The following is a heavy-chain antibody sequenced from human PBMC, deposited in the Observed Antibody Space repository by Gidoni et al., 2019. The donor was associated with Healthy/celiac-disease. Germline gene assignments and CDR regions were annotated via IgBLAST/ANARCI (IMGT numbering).Heavy chain of an antibody. CDR3: ARDWAERFLELLGALHPPDYFDY. V-gene: IGHV1-18*01. CDR2: ISAYNGNT. D-gene: IGHD3-3*01. CDR1: GSTFTRDG. Sequence: QVQLVQSGAEVKKPGASVKVSCKASGSTFTRDGIRWVRQAPGQGLEWMGWISAYNGNTNYAQKLQGRVTMTTDTSTSTAYMELSSLRSDDTAVYYGARDWAERFLELLGALHPPDYFDYWGQGTLVTVSS. J-gene: IGHJ4*02.